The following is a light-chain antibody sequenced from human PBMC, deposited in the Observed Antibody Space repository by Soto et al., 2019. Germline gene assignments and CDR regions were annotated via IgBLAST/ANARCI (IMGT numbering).Light chain of an antibody. CDR2: GNS. V-gene: IGLV1-40*01. Sequence: QSVLTQPPSVSGAPGQRVTISCTGSRSNIGAGYDVHWYQQLPGTAPKLLIYGNSNRPSGVPERVSGAKSGSSASLAITGRRAGEEADYYGQSYDSSPSGYVVFGGGTKLTVL. J-gene: IGLJ2*01. CDR3: QSYDSSPSGYVV. CDR1: RSNIGAGYD.